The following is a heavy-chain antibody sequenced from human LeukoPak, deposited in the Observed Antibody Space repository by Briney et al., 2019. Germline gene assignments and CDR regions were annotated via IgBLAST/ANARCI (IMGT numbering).Heavy chain of an antibody. CDR1: GASIRSGDHH. Sequence: TSETLSLTCSVSGASIRSGDHHWSWLRQSPEKGLEWIGYIYFSGSRSSNPSLRSRLTISVDTSKNQFSLKLNSVTTADTAVYYCARGYYDSSGYSDFDYWGQGTLVTVSS. CDR3: ARGYYDSSGYSDFDY. D-gene: IGHD3-22*01. V-gene: IGHV4-30-4*08. J-gene: IGHJ4*02. CDR2: IYFSGSR.